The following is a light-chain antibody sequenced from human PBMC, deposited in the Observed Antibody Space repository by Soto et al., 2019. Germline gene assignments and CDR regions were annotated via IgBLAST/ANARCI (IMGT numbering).Light chain of an antibody. CDR1: SSDVGGYNY. Sequence: QSALTQPRSVSGSPGQSVTISCTGTSSDVGGYNYVSWYQQHPGKAPKLMIYDVTKRPSGVPDRFSGSKSGYTASLTISGLQAEDEAEYFCSSYAGDYIVVFGGGTKLTVL. CDR3: SSYAGDYIVV. J-gene: IGLJ2*01. CDR2: DVT. V-gene: IGLV2-11*01.